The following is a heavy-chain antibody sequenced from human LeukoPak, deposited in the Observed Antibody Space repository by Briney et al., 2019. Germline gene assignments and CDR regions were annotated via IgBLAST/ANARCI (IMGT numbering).Heavy chain of an antibody. J-gene: IGHJ6*02. CDR2: ISYDGSNK. CDR3: ARDLDASSSWYSYYYYGMDV. D-gene: IGHD6-13*01. CDR1: GFTFSSYA. V-gene: IGHV3-30-3*01. Sequence: GGSLRLSCAASGFTFSSYAMHWVRQAPGKGLEWAAVISYDGSNKYYADSVKGRFTISRDNSKNTLYLQMNSLRAEDTAVYYCARDLDASSSWYSYYYYGMDVWGQGTTVTVSS.